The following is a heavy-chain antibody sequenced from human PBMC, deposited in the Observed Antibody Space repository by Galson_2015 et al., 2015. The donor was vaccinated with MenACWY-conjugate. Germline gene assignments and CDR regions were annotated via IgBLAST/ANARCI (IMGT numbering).Heavy chain of an antibody. CDR2: IDPVNSNV. D-gene: IGHD1-26*01. CDR1: GYRFINYW. CDR3: ARHPPGGRGMDV. J-gene: IGHJ6*02. V-gene: IGHV5-51*01. Sequence: QSGAEVKKPGESLKISRKGSGYRFINYWIGWVRQMPGKGLQWMGLIDPVNSNVRYSPSFQGQVTISADESISTAYLQWSSLKASDTAMYYCARHPPGGRGMDVWGRGTTVTVSS.